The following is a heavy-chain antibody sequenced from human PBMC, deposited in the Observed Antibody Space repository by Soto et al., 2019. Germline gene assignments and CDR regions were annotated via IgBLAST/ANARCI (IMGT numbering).Heavy chain of an antibody. CDR1: GYTFTSYA. D-gene: IGHD2-15*01. V-gene: IGHV1-3*01. CDR2: INAGNGNT. Sequence: GASVKVSCKASGYTFTSYAIHWVRQAPGQRLEWMGWINAGNGNTKYSQKFQGRVTITRDTSASTAYMELSSLRSEDTAVYYCARDSTPSYCSGGSCYPPWFDPWGQGTLVTVSS. CDR3: ARDSTPSYCSGGSCYPPWFDP. J-gene: IGHJ5*02.